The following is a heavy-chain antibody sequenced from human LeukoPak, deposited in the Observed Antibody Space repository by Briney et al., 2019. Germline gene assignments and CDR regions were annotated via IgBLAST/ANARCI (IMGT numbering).Heavy chain of an antibody. J-gene: IGHJ6*03. D-gene: IGHD6-13*01. CDR3: ARLIAAAGIPPDTYYYYYMDV. CDR1: GGSISSSSYY. Sequence: PSETLSLTCTVSGGSISSSSYYWGWIRQPPGKGLEWIGSIYYSGSTYYNPSLKSRVTISVDTSKNQFSLKLSSVTAADTAVYYCARLIAAAGIPPDTYYYYYMDVWGKGTTVTVSS. V-gene: IGHV4-39*07. CDR2: IYYSGST.